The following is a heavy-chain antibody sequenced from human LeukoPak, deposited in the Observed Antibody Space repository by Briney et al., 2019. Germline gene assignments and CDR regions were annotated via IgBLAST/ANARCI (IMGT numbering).Heavy chain of an antibody. CDR3: TTTAYGDNIDY. CDR2: IRSEAYGGTT. J-gene: IGHJ4*02. D-gene: IGHD4-17*01. CDR1: GFTFGDYA. Sequence: PGRSLRLSCTASGFTFGDYAMSWFRQAPGKGLEWVGFIRSEAYGGTTEYAASVKGRFTISRDDSKSIAYLQMNSLKTEGTAVYYCTTTAYGDNIDYWGQGTLVTVSS. V-gene: IGHV3-49*03.